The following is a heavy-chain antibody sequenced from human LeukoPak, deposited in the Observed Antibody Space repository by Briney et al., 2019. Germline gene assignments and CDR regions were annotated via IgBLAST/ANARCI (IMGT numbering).Heavy chain of an antibody. CDR3: ARGMGYYDSSGYL. V-gene: IGHV3-30-3*01. D-gene: IGHD3-22*01. Sequence: GGSLRLSCAASGFTFSSYAMHWVRQAPGKGLEWVAVISYDGSNKYYADSVKGRFTISRDNSKNTLYLQMNSPRAEDTAVYYCARGMGYYDSSGYLWGQGTLVTVSS. CDR1: GFTFSSYA. CDR2: ISYDGSNK. J-gene: IGHJ4*02.